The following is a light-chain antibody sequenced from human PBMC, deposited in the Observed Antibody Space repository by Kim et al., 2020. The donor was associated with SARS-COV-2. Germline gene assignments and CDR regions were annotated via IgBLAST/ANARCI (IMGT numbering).Light chain of an antibody. Sequence: QLVPTQSPSASASLGASVKLTCTLSSGHRNYAIAWHQQQPEKGPRYLMKLNSDGSHSKGDGIPDRFSGSSSGAERYLTISSLQSEDEADYYCQTWGTGIRVFGGGTKLTVL. CDR2: LNSDGSH. CDR1: SGHRNYA. V-gene: IGLV4-69*01. J-gene: IGLJ3*02. CDR3: QTWGTGIRV.